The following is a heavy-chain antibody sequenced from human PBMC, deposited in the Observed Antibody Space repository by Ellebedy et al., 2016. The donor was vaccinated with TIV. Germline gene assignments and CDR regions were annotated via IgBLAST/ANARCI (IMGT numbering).Heavy chain of an antibody. CDR3: ARDRISASGIFDY. D-gene: IGHD6-13*01. Sequence: GESLKISCAASGFTFRNYVMHWVRQAPGKGLEWVSGISGSGATTYYADSVKGRFTISRDNSKNTLYLQMNSLRAEDTAVYYCARDRISASGIFDYWGQGTLVTVSS. CDR1: GFTFRNYV. CDR2: ISGSGATT. V-gene: IGHV3-23*01. J-gene: IGHJ4*02.